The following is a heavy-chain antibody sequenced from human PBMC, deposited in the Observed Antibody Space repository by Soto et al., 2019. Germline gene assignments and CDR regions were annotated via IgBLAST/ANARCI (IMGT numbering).Heavy chain of an antibody. CDR1: GFSFQDYA. V-gene: IGHV3-9*01. CDR3: ATGTAARYLQPLDH. J-gene: IGHJ4*02. CDR2: FSWISGGI. Sequence: GVSLRLSCSGSGFSFQDYAIHWVRQSPGRGLEWVSGFSWISGGIGYAESVKGRFVISRDNAKSSVYLEMNNLRPEDTAVYFCATGTAARYLQPLDHCRQRPLVTVSS. D-gene: IGHD2-15*01.